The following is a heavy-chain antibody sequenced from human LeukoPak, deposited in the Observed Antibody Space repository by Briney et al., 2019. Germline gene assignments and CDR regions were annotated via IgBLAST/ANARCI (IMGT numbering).Heavy chain of an antibody. D-gene: IGHD3-22*01. J-gene: IGHJ2*01. CDR2: ISGSGGST. V-gene: IGHV3-23*01. Sequence: GGSLRLSCAASGFTFSSYAMSWVRQAPGKGLEWVSAISGSGGSTYYADSEKGRFTISRDNSKNTLYLQMNSLRAEDTAVYYCAEDFNYYDSSGYSGLSFGGRGTLVTVSS. CDR3: AEDFNYYDSSGYSGLSF. CDR1: GFTFSSYA.